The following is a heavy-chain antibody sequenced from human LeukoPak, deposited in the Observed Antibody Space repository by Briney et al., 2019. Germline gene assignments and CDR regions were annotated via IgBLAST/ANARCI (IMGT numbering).Heavy chain of an antibody. J-gene: IGHJ4*02. CDR2: ISYDGSNK. Sequence: GGSLRLSCAASGFTFSSYAMHWVRQAPGKGLEWVAVISYDGSNKYYADSVKGRFTISRDNSKNTLYLQMNSLRAEDTAVYYCARDGPHTAMFYFDYWGQGTLVTVSS. CDR3: ARDGPHTAMFYFDY. CDR1: GFTFSSYA. D-gene: IGHD5-18*01. V-gene: IGHV3-30-3*01.